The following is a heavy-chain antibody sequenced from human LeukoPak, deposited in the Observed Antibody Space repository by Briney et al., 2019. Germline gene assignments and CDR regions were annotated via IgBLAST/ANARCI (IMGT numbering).Heavy chain of an antibody. CDR1: EFTFSSYS. Sequence: PGGSLRLSCAASEFTFSSYSMNWVRQAPGKGLEWVSYITNSGNSKSYADSVKGRFTISRDNTKNSLYLQMNSLRAEDTAVYYCARDPDSSSWYLSVAFDYWGQGTLVTVSS. J-gene: IGHJ4*02. CDR3: ARDPDSSSWYLSVAFDY. V-gene: IGHV3-48*01. D-gene: IGHD6-13*01. CDR2: ITNSGNSK.